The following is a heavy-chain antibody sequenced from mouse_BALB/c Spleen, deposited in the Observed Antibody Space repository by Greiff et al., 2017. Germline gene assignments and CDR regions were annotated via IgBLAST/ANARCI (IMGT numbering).Heavy chain of an antibody. V-gene: IGHV14-3*02. CDR2: IDPANGNT. J-gene: IGHJ3*01. D-gene: IGHD1-1*01. CDR3: ASPSGSSSWFAY. Sequence: VQLQQSGAELVKPGASVKLSCTASGFNIKDTYMHWVKQRPEQGLEWIGRIDPANGNTKYDPKFQGKATITADTSSNTAYLQLSSLTSEDTAVYYCASPSGSSSWFAYWGQGTLVTVSA. CDR1: GFNIKDTY.